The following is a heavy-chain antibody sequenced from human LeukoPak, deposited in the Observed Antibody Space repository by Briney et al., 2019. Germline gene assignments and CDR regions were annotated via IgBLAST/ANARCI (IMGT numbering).Heavy chain of an antibody. Sequence: GGSLRLSCAASGFTFSDFYMSWVRQAPGKGLESVSYISGSSSNTNYADSVKGRFTISRDNAKHSLYLQMNSLRPEDTAVYYCTRYPADFDYWGQGTLVTVSS. CDR1: GFTFSDFY. V-gene: IGHV3-11*03. J-gene: IGHJ4*02. CDR3: TRYPADFDY. CDR2: ISGSSSNT. D-gene: IGHD2-15*01.